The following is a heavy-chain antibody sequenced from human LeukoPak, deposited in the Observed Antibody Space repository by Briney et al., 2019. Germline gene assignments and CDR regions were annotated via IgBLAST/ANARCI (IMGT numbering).Heavy chain of an antibody. V-gene: IGHV4-61*02. CDR2: IYTSGST. CDR3: ARDGYTTRWYVWFDP. J-gene: IGHJ5*02. D-gene: IGHD6-13*01. CDR1: VGSISSGGYY. Sequence: SQTLSLTCTVPVGSISSGGYYWSSIRQPAGKGMEWLGRIYTSGSTNYNPSLKSRVTISRDTSKSQYALKLSSVTAADTAVYYCARDGYTTRWYVWFDPWGQGTLVTVSS.